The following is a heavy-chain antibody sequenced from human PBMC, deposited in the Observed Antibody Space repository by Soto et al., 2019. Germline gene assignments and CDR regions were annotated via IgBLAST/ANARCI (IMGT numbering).Heavy chain of an antibody. CDR1: GFTFSSYA. CDR2: ISGSGGST. D-gene: IGHD3-10*01. V-gene: IGHV3-23*01. Sequence: GGSLRLSCAASGFTFSSYAMSWVRQAPGKGLEWVSAISGSGGSTYYADSVKGRFTISRDNSKNTLYLQMNSLRAEDTAVYYCAKGSQLLWFGELLLMWSYYMDVWGKGTTVTVSS. J-gene: IGHJ6*03. CDR3: AKGSQLLWFGELLLMWSYYMDV.